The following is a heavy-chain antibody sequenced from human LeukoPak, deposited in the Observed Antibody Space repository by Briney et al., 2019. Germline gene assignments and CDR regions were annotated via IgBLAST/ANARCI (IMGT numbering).Heavy chain of an antibody. D-gene: IGHD2-2*02. CDR1: GGSISSYY. CDR3: ARDCSSTSCYMSGRAFDI. J-gene: IGHJ3*02. V-gene: IGHV4-4*07. CDR2: IYTSGST. Sequence: SETLSLTCTVSGGSISSYYWSWIRQPAGKGLEWIGRIYTSGSTNYNPSLKSRVTISVDTSKNQFSLKLSSVTAADTAVYYCARDCSSTSCYMSGRAFDIWGQGTMVTVSS.